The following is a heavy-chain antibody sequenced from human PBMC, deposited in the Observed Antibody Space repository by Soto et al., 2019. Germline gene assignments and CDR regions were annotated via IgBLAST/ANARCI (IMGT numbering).Heavy chain of an antibody. Sequence: PSETLSLTCAVYGGSFSGYYWSWIRQPPGKGLEWIGEINHSGSTNYNPSLKSRVTISVDTSKNQFSLKLSSVTAAGKAVYYCARRGYSGYDWSDYWGQGTLVTVSS. CDR3: ARRGYSGYDWSDY. CDR1: GGSFSGYY. J-gene: IGHJ4*01. CDR2: INHSGST. D-gene: IGHD5-12*01. V-gene: IGHV4-34*01.